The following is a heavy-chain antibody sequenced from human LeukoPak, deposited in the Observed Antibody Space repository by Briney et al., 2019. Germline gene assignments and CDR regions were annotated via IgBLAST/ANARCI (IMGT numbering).Heavy chain of an antibody. CDR3: ARRPGIAAPCFDY. D-gene: IGHD6-13*01. V-gene: IGHV3-11*01. J-gene: IGHJ4*02. CDR2: ISSSGSTI. Sequence: GGSLRLSCAAAGFTFSDYYMSWIRQAPGKGLGWVSYISSSGSTIYYADSVKGRFTISRDNAKNSLYLQMNSLRAEDTAVYYCARRPGIAAPCFDYWGQGTLVTVSS. CDR1: GFTFSDYY.